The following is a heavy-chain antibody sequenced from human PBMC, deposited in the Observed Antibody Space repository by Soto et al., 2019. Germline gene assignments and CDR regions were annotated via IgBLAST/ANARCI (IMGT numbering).Heavy chain of an antibody. CDR1: RDTFTSYY. CDR3: ARSSGGNFGIIIEGTNWFAP. V-gene: IGHV1-46*01. Sequence: ASVKVSCKAPRDTFTSYYSNWVRQAPGQGLEWMGVINPHGGSTAYAQKFKGRVTLTRDTSASTVYMEVSILTSEDTAMYYCARSSGGNFGIIIEGTNWFAPWGQGTLVTVSS. D-gene: IGHD1-26*01. CDR2: INPHGGST. J-gene: IGHJ5*02.